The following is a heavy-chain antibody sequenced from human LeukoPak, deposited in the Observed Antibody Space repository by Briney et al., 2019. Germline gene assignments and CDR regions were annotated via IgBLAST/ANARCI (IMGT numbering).Heavy chain of an antibody. J-gene: IGHJ3*02. V-gene: IGHV3-21*01. CDR2: ISSSPSDI. D-gene: IGHD3-10*01. CDR1: GFTFSSYS. CDR3: ARVGIWDAFDI. Sequence: GGSLRLSCAASGFTFSSYSMNWVRQAPGKGLEWVSSISSSPSDIYYADSVKGRLTISRDNAKNSLYLQMNSLRAEDTAVYYCARVGIWDAFDIWGQGTMVTVSS.